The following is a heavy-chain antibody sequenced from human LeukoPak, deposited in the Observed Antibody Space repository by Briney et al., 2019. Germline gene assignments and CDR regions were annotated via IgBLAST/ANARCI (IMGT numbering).Heavy chain of an antibody. J-gene: IGHJ4*02. V-gene: IGHV3-11*01. CDR3: ARYYYDTSGYYFDY. CDR1: GLTFSDYY. D-gene: IGHD3-22*01. CDR2: IGSSGGTI. Sequence: PGGSLRLSCAATGLTFSDYYMSWIRQAPGKGLEWVSYIGSSGGTIYYADSVKGRFTISRDNANNSLFLQMNSLRAEDTAVYYCARYYYDTSGYYFDYWGQGTLVTVSS.